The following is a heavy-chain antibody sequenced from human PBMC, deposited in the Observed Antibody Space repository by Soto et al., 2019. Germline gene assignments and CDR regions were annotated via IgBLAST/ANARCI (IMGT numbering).Heavy chain of an antibody. Sequence: QVTLEESGPTRVKPTQTLTLTCTFSGFSLATSGVGVGWVRQPPGKALERLALIYWDDDKRYSPSLRSRLTATKDTSRNQVVITMTNLDPVDTATYYCAHRVGLQGNWNGGYFDFWGQGALVTVSS. D-gene: IGHD1-1*01. CDR2: IYWDDDK. CDR1: GFSLATSGVG. J-gene: IGHJ4*02. V-gene: IGHV2-5*02. CDR3: AHRVGLQGNWNGGYFDF.